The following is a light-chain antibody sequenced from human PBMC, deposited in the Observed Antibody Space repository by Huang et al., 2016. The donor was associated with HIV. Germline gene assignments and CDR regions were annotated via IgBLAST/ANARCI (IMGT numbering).Light chain of an antibody. CDR1: QSVLDSYNNKNY. Sequence: DIVMTQSPESLAVSLGARAAINCRSSQSVLDSYNNKNYLAWYQKKPGQPPRLLIYWASTREAGVPDRVLGTGSGTDFTLTISSLQAEEMAVYFCQQYYDAPLTFGPGTKVDIK. V-gene: IGKV4-1*01. CDR2: WAS. J-gene: IGKJ3*01. CDR3: QQYYDAPLT.